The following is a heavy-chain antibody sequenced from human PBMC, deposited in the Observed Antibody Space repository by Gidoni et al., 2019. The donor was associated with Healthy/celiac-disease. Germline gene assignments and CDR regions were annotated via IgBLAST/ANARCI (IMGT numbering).Heavy chain of an antibody. J-gene: IGHJ4*02. CDR1: GFTFSDYY. Sequence: QVQLVESGGGLVKPGGSLRLSCAASGFTFSDYYMSWIRQAPGKGLEWVSYISSSGSTIYYADSVKGRFTISRDNAKNSLYLQMNSLRAEDTAVYYCVRGLYYYDSSGYYAAGGLDYWGQGTLVTVSS. CDR2: ISSSGSTI. V-gene: IGHV3-11*01. D-gene: IGHD3-22*01. CDR3: VRGLYYYDSSGYYAAGGLDY.